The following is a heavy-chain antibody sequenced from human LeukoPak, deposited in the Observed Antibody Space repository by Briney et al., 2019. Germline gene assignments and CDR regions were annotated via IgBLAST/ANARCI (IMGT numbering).Heavy chain of an antibody. CDR2: IIPIFGTA. CDR1: GGTFSSYA. J-gene: IGHJ6*03. V-gene: IGHV1-69*05. CDR3: ASCYASSDYYYYMHV. D-gene: IGHD2-2*01. Sequence: SVKVSRKASGGTFSSYAISLVRHAPGQGLEWMGGIIPIFGTANYAQKFQVVAAITTDESTSTDYMELSSLRSEDTAVYYCASCYASSDYYYYMHVWGKGTTVTVSS.